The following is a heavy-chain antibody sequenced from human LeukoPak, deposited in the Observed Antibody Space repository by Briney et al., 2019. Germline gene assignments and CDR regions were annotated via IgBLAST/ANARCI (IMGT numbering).Heavy chain of an antibody. V-gene: IGHV7-4-1*02. CDR1: GYTFTSHA. D-gene: IGHD3-22*01. J-gene: IGHJ6*02. CDR2: INTNTGNP. Sequence: ASVKVSCKASGYTFTSHAMNWVRQAPGQGLEWMGWINTNTGNPTYAQGSTGRFVFSLDTSVSTAYLQISSLKAEDTAVYYCARARRLVITLYYYGMDVWGQGTTVTVSS. CDR3: ARARRLVITLYYYGMDV.